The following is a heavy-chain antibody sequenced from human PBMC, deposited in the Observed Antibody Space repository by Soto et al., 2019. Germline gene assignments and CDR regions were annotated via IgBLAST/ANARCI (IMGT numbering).Heavy chain of an antibody. CDR3: VRGDGDYYDGNGYLGRH. V-gene: IGHV3-74*01. CDR2: IKNDGSGT. J-gene: IGHJ4*02. Sequence: EVQLVESGGGLVQPGGSLRFSCAASGFTFSSYWMHWVRQVPGKGPVWVSRIKNDGSGTYYADSVKGRLTMSRDNAKNTVYLQMNSPRAEDTAVYYCVRGDGDYYDGNGYLGRHWGQGTLVTVSS. D-gene: IGHD3-22*01. CDR1: GFTFSSYW.